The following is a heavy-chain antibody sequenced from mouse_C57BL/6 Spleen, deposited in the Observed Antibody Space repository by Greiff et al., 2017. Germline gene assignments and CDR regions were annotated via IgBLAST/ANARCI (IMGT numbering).Heavy chain of an antibody. D-gene: IGHD1-3*01. CDR3: ARGSGVFAY. Sequence: EVKVEESGPGLVKPSQSLSLTCTVTGYSITSGYDWHWIRHFPGNKLEWMGYIRYSGSTNYNPSLKSRISITHDTSTNHFFLKLNSVTTEDTATYYCARGSGVFAYWGQGTLVTVSA. CDR1: GYSITSGYD. V-gene: IGHV3-1*01. CDR2: IRYSGST. J-gene: IGHJ3*01.